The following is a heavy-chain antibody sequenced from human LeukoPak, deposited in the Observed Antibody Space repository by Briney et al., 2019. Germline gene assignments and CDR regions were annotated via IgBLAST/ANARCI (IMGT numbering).Heavy chain of an antibody. CDR3: TTFTVVVIAASPFS. J-gene: IGHJ5*02. CDR1: GFTFKNAW. Sequence: GGSLRLSCAASGFTFKNAWMNRVRQAPGKGLEWVGLIKSKSDGGSTDYAAPVKGRFTISRDDSNNVLYLQMNSLKIEDTAIYYCTTFTVVVIAASPFSWGQGTLVTVSS. V-gene: IGHV3-15*07. D-gene: IGHD2-21*01. CDR2: IKSKSDGGST.